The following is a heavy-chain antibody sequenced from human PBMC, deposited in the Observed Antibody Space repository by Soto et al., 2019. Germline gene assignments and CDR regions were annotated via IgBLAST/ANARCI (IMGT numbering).Heavy chain of an antibody. CDR1: FFSLITSGMC. J-gene: IGHJ6*04. V-gene: IGHV2-70*20. CDR3: ARITVAAAGLYGMEV. CDR2: IDWHDDK. D-gene: IGHD6-13*01. Sequence: SVPTLVNRTHTLTLTFTFSFFSLITSGMCVGCVRQPPGKALEWLALIDWHDDKYYRTSLKTRLTISKDTSKNHVVLTMSNMDHVDTATYYSARITVAAAGLYGMEVSGKGTKVT.